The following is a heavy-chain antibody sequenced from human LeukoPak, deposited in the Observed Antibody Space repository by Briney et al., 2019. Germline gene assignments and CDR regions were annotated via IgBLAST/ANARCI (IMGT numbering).Heavy chain of an antibody. CDR1: GFTFSNAW. Sequence: GGSLRLSCAASGFTFSNAWMSWVRQAPGKGLEWVGRIKSKTDGGTTDYAAPVKGRFTISRDDSKNTLYLQMNSLKTEDTAVYYCTTELYCSSTSCSPSFDYRGQGTLVTVSS. CDR2: IKSKTDGGTT. CDR3: TTELYCSSTSCSPSFDY. J-gene: IGHJ4*02. D-gene: IGHD2-2*01. V-gene: IGHV3-15*01.